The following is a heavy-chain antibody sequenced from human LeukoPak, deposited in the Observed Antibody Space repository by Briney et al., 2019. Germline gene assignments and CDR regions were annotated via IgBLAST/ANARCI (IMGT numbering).Heavy chain of an antibody. J-gene: IGHJ4*02. Sequence: GGSLRLSCAAYGVPFNAYCMTWVRQAPGKGLEWVAYIRQDGDTKYYVDSVKGRFTISRDNAMNSLYLQMNSLRAEDTAIYYCARSLPYGTTWYGRSDFWGQGTLVTVSS. CDR2: IRQDGDTK. CDR3: ARSLPYGTTWYGRSDF. CDR1: GVPFNAYC. V-gene: IGHV3-7*03. D-gene: IGHD6-13*01.